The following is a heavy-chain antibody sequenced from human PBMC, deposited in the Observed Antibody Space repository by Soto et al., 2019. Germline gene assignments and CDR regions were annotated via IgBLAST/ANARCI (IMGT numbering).Heavy chain of an antibody. Sequence: GGSLRLSCAASGFTFSSYSMNWVRQAPGKGLEWVAKIKQDGSEKYYVESVKGRFTISRDNAKDSMYLQMNSLRAEDTAVYYCAAESWWRFDYWGRGTLVTVSS. CDR1: GFTFSSYS. CDR3: AAESWWRFDY. D-gene: IGHD2-8*02. J-gene: IGHJ4*02. V-gene: IGHV3-7*01. CDR2: IKQDGSEK.